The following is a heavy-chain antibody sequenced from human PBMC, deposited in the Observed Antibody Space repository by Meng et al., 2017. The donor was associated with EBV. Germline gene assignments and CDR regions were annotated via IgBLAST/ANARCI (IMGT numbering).Heavy chain of an antibody. CDR2: ISATSVDT. V-gene: IGHV3-23*01. CDR1: GFSFSNYA. D-gene: IGHD1-26*01. J-gene: IGHJ4*02. CDR3: NSGSHSPLDS. Sequence: QLFGVGGGLVPPGGSLRLSCAASGFSFSNYAMGWVRQAPGKGLEWVSGISATSVDTYYADSVKGRFAISRDNSKNTVTLHKNILRAEDTAIYYCNSGSHSPLDSWGQGTLVTVSS.